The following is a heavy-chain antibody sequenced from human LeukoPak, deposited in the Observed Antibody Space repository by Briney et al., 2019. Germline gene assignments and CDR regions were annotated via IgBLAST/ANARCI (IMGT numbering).Heavy chain of an antibody. J-gene: IGHJ6*03. V-gene: IGHV1-69*13. Sequence: SVKVSCKASGGTFSSYAISWVRQAPGQGLEWMGGIIPIFGTANYAQKFQGRVTITADESTSTAYMELSSLRSEDTAVYYCAKGPGGNSYYYYYMDVWGKGTTVTVSS. CDR2: IIPIFGTA. CDR1: GGTFSSYA. D-gene: IGHD4-23*01. CDR3: AKGPGGNSYYYYYMDV.